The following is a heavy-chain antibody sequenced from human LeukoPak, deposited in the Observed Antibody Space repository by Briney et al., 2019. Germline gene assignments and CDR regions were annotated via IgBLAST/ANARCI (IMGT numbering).Heavy chain of an antibody. CDR2: ISGYNGNT. CDR3: ARDLSSWLHDY. V-gene: IGHV1-18*01. CDR1: GFTFSSYG. D-gene: IGHD3-9*01. J-gene: IGHJ4*02. Sequence: ASVKVSCKTSGFTFSSYGIIWLRQAPGQGLEWMGWISGYNGNTNYALKVQGRVTMTTDTSTSTAYMELRSLRSDDTAVYYCARDLSSWLHDYWGQGTLVTVSS.